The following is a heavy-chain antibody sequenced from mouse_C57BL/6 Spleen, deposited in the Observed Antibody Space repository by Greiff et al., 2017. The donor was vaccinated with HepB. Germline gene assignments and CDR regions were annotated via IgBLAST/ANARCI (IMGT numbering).Heavy chain of an antibody. CDR3: ARNDGFYYFGY. D-gene: IGHD2-3*01. V-gene: IGHV2-9-1*01. CDR1: GFSLTSYA. Sequence: QVQLKESGPGLVAPSQSLSITCTVSGFSLTSYAISWVRQPPGKGLEWLGVIWNGGGTNYNSAPKSRLSISKDNSKSQVFIKMNSLQTDDTARYYCARNDGFYYFGYWGQGTTLTVSS. J-gene: IGHJ2*01. CDR2: IWNGGGT.